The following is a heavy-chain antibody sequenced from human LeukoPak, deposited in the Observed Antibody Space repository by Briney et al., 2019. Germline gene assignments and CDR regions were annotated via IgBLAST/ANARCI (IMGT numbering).Heavy chain of an antibody. D-gene: IGHD5-18*01. Sequence: EASVKVSCKTSGYTFTSYGMSWVRQAPGQRLEWMGWISTYNDNTNYAQKFRGRVTMTTDTSTSTVYMELRSLRSGDTAIYYCARQVDTTMALPDYWGQGTLVTVSS. CDR1: GYTFTSYG. J-gene: IGHJ4*02. V-gene: IGHV1-18*01. CDR3: ARQVDTTMALPDY. CDR2: ISTYNDNT.